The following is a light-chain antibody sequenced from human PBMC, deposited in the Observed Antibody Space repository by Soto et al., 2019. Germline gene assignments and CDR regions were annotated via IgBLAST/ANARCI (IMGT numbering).Light chain of an antibody. J-gene: IGKJ4*01. CDR1: QSVSSSY. CDR3: QQYANSPVT. CDR2: DAS. V-gene: IGKV3-20*01. Sequence: EIVLTQSPGILSLSPGERATLSCRASQSVSSSYLAWYQQKPGQAARLLIYDASNRATGIPARFSGSGSGTDFTLTICRLEPEDFAVFYCQQYANSPVTFGGGTKVDIK.